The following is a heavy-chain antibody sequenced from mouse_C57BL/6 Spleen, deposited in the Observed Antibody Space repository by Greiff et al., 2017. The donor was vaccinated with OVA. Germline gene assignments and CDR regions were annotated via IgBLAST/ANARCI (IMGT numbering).Heavy chain of an antibody. Sequence: DVKLVESGGGLVKPGGSLKLSCAASGFTFSSYTMSWVRQTPEKRLEWVATISGGGGNTYYPDSVKGRFTISRDNAKNTLYLQMSSLRSEDTALYYCARHDYYYGSSLDYWGQGTTLTVSS. D-gene: IGHD1-1*01. CDR3: ARHDYYYGSSLDY. CDR2: ISGGGGNT. CDR1: GFTFSSYT. J-gene: IGHJ2*01. V-gene: IGHV5-9*01.